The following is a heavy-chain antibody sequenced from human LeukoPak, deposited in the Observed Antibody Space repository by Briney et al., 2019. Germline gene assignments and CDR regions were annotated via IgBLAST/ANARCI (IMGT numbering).Heavy chain of an antibody. Sequence: GAXVKVSCKASGYTFTGYYMHWVRQAPGQGLEWMGWINPNSGGTNYAQKFQGRVTMTRDTSISTAYMELSRLRSDDTAVYYCARMDYYDSSGYYRFFDYWGQGTLVTVSS. CDR2: INPNSGGT. V-gene: IGHV1-2*02. D-gene: IGHD3-22*01. J-gene: IGHJ4*02. CDR3: ARMDYYDSSGYYRFFDY. CDR1: GYTFTGYY.